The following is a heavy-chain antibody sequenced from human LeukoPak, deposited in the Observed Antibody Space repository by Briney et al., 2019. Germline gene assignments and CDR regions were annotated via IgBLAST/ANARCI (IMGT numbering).Heavy chain of an antibody. CDR2: ISDSGNT. CDR3: AKGGAVSSKSITMIRGTRRYYYYMDA. CDR1: GFTFSSYA. J-gene: IGHJ6*03. D-gene: IGHD3-10*01. Sequence: GGSLRLSCAASGFTFSSYAMSWVRQAPGKGLEWVSAISDSGNTYHADSVKGRFTISRDSSKNTLFLQMNRLRPEDTAVYYCAKGGAVSSKSITMIRGTRRYYYYMDAWGKGTTVTISS. V-gene: IGHV3-23*01.